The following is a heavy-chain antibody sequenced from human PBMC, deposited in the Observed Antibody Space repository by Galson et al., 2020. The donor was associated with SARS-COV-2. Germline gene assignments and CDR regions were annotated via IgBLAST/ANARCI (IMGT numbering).Heavy chain of an antibody. CDR3: AKSSCGGDCYLDY. Sequence: QLGESLKLSCAGTGFTIRSSGMHWVRQAPGKGLQWVAFLNYDGTYKYYVDSGKGRFTISRDNYKNTMYLQMNGLRGEDTAVYYCAKSSCGGDCYLDYWGRGTLVTVSS. V-gene: IGHV3-30*02. D-gene: IGHD2-21*02. J-gene: IGHJ4*02. CDR1: GFTIRSSG. CDR2: LNYDGTYK.